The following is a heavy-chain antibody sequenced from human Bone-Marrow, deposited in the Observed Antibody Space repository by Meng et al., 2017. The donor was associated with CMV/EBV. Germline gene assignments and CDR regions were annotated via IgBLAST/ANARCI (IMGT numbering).Heavy chain of an antibody. D-gene: IGHD1-26*01. CDR1: GFMFDEHG. CDR2: INWNGGST. V-gene: IGHV3-20*01. CDR3: ARNVGYYYGMDV. Sequence: GESLKIPCATSGFMFDEHGMSWVRQAPGKGLEWVSGINWNGGSTDYADSVKGRFTISRDNAKNSLYLHMNSLRVEDTALYHIARNVGYYYGMDVWGQGTTVTVSS. J-gene: IGHJ6*02.